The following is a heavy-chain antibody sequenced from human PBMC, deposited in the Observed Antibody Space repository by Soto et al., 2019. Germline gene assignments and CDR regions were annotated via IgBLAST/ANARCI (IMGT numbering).Heavy chain of an antibody. Sequence: SETLSLTCTVSGGSISSSSYYWGWIRQPPGKRLEWIGSIYYSGSTYYNQSLKSRVTISVDTSKNQFSLKLASVTAADTAVYYCVRSEATALDYWGQGTLVTVSS. CDR3: VRSEATALDY. V-gene: IGHV4-39*07. J-gene: IGHJ4*02. CDR2: IYYSGST. CDR1: GGSISSSSYY.